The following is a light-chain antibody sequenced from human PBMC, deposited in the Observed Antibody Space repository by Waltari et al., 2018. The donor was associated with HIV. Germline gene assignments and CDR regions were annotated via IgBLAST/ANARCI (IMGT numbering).Light chain of an antibody. J-gene: IGLJ2*01. Sequence: QSALTQPASVSGSPGQSITISCTGTSSDVGGYNYVSWYQQHPGKAPKLMIYDVSKRPSGVSTRFSGSKSGNTASLTISGLQAEDEADYYCCSYAGSSTHVVFGGGTKLTVL. CDR2: DVS. CDR3: CSYAGSSTHVV. V-gene: IGLV2-23*02. CDR1: SSDVGGYNY.